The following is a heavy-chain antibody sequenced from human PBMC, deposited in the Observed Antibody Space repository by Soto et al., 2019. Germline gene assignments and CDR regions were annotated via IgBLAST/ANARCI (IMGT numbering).Heavy chain of an antibody. CDR1: GFTFSSYA. D-gene: IGHD3-3*01. CDR2: ISGSGGST. CDR3: ATQRPIMISGEVPS. J-gene: IGHJ4*02. V-gene: IGHV3-23*01. Sequence: GGSLRLSCAASGFTFSSYAMSWVRQAPGKGLEWVSVISGSGGSTYYADSVKGRFTISRDNSKNTLYLQMNSLRAEDTAVYYCATQRPIMISGEVPSWGQGTLVTVSS.